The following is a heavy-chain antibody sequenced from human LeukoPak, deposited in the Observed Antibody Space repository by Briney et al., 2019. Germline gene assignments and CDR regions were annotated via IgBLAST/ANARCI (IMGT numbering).Heavy chain of an antibody. CDR2: INPSGGST. D-gene: IGHD1-7*01. V-gene: IGHV1-46*01. CDR3: ARDQDWNYAFDI. J-gene: IGHJ3*02. Sequence: ASEKVSCKASGYTLTSYFIHWVRQAPGQGLEWMGIINPSGGSTSYAQKFQGRVTMTRDTSTSTVYMELSSLRSEDTAVYYCARDQDWNYAFDIWGQGTMVTVSS. CDR1: GYTLTSYF.